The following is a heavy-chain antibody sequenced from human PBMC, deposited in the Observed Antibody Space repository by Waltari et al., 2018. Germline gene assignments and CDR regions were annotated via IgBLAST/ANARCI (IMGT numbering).Heavy chain of an antibody. V-gene: IGHV3-33*01. Sequence: QVQLVESGGGVVQPGRSLRLSCAASGFTFSSSGMHWVRQAPGTGLEWVAVIWYDGSNKYYADSVKGRFTISRDNSKNTLYLQMNSLRAEDTAVYYCARVRDGYLYYFDYWGQGTLVTVSS. CDR1: GFTFSSSG. CDR2: IWYDGSNK. J-gene: IGHJ4*02. CDR3: ARVRDGYLYYFDY. D-gene: IGHD5-12*01.